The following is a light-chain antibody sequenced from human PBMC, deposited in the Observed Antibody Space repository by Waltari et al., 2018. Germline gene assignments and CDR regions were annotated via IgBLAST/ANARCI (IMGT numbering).Light chain of an antibody. CDR3: QTWGTGIQV. Sequence: QVVLPPSPSASASPGASVKLTCSLSGQYSVYDIAWHQQRPREGPRYLMKVNGDGSHNNADGIPERFSGSSSGADRYLIISRLQSDDEADYFCQTWGTGIQVFGGGTRLTVL. CDR1: GQYSVYD. CDR2: VNGDGSH. J-gene: IGLJ3*02. V-gene: IGLV4-69*01.